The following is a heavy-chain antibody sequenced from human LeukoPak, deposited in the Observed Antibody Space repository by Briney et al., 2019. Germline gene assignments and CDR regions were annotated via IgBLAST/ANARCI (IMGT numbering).Heavy chain of an antibody. Sequence: GGSLRLSCAASGFTFSSYGMSWVRHAPGKGPEWVSGIVGNGDSTYYADSAKGPFAISRDNSKNTLFLHMNSLRAEDTAVYYCAKSLEYSDSTGYLTRVFDYWGQGTLVTVSS. CDR1: GFTFSSYG. J-gene: IGHJ4*02. CDR2: IVGNGDST. CDR3: AKSLEYSDSTGYLTRVFDY. D-gene: IGHD3-22*01. V-gene: IGHV3-23*01.